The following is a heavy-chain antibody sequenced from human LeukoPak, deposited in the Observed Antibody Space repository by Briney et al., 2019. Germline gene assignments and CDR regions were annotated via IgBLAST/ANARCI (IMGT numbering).Heavy chain of an antibody. J-gene: IGHJ4*02. V-gene: IGHV4-61*01. CDR3: ASQYYYDSSGQYSSVDY. Sequence: PSETLSLTCTVSGGSVSSGSYYWSWIRQPPGKGLEWIGYIYYSGSTNYNPSLKSRVTISVDTSKNQFSLKLSSVTAADTAVYYCASQYYYDSSGQYSSVDYWGQGTLVTVSP. D-gene: IGHD3-22*01. CDR1: GGSVSSGSYY. CDR2: IYYSGST.